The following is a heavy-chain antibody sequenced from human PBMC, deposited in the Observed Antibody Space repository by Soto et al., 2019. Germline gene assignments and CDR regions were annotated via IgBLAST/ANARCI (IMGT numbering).Heavy chain of an antibody. CDR3: AKDPAPRGAVAGTSLQGY. CDR2: ISGSGGST. J-gene: IGHJ4*02. CDR1: GFTFSSYA. Sequence: EVQLLESGGGLVQPGGSLRLSCAASGFTFSSYAMSWVRQAPGKGLEWVSAISGSGGSTYYADSVKGRFTISRDNSKNTLYLQMNSVRAEDTAVYYCAKDPAPRGAVAGTSLQGYWGQGTLVTVSS. V-gene: IGHV3-23*01. D-gene: IGHD6-19*01.